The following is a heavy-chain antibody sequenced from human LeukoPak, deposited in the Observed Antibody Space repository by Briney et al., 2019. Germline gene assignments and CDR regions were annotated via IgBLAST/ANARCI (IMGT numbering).Heavy chain of an antibody. J-gene: IGHJ4*02. CDR3: ARIHYGDYGTYHPFDC. V-gene: IGHV4-4*02. CDR2: IYHSGST. Sequence: PSGTLSLTCAVSGGSISSSNWWSWVRQPPGKGLEWIGEIYHSGSTNYNPSLKSRVTISVDKSKNQFSLKLSSVTAADTAVYYCARIHYGDYGTYHPFDCWGQGTLVTVSS. D-gene: IGHD4-17*01. CDR1: GGSISSSNW.